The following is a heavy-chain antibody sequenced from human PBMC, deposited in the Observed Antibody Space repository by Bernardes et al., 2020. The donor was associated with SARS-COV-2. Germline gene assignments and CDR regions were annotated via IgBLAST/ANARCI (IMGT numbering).Heavy chain of an antibody. Sequence: SVKVSCKASGGTFSSYAVYWVRQAPGQGLEWMGGIIPIFGTTRYAQKFQGRVTITTDPPTTTVYMDLNSLTSEDTAVYYCARDGAFSGSYVAPTDYWGQGTLVTVSS. CDR2: IIPIFGTT. CDR1: GGTFSSYA. D-gene: IGHD1-26*01. V-gene: IGHV1-69*05. J-gene: IGHJ4*02. CDR3: ARDGAFSGSYVAPTDY.